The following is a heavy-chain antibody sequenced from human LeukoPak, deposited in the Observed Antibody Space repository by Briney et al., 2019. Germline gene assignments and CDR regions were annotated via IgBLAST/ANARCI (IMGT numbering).Heavy chain of an antibody. CDR3: AKVRHSGSYYYYYYMDV. Sequence: GGSLRLSCAASGFTFSDYYMSWIRQAPGKGLEWVSYISSSGSTIYYADSVKGRFTISRDNAKNSLYLQMNSLRAEDTAVYYCAKVRHSGSYYYYYYMDVWGKGTTVTVSS. V-gene: IGHV3-11*04. CDR1: GFTFSDYY. D-gene: IGHD1-26*01. J-gene: IGHJ6*03. CDR2: ISSSGSTI.